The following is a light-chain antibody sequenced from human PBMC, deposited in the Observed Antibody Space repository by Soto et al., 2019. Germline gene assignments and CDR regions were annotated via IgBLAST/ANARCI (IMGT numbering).Light chain of an antibody. CDR2: DAS. CDR3: KQYNSYSWT. J-gene: IGKJ1*01. Sequence: DIQMTQSPSTLSASVGDRVTITCRASQSISSWLAWYQQKPGKAHKLLIYDASSLESGVQSRFSGSRSGTEFTLTIRSLQPDDFATYYCKQYNSYSWTFGQGTKVDIK. V-gene: IGKV1-5*01. CDR1: QSISSW.